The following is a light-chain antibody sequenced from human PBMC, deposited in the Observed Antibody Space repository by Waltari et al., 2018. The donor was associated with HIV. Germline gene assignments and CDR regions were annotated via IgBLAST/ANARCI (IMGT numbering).Light chain of an antibody. CDR1: SSNIGAGYD. Sequence: SVLTQPPSVSGAPGQRVTISCPGSSSNIGAGYDVHWYQQLPGTAPKLLIYCNSNRPSGVPDRFSGSKSGTSASLAITGLQAEDEADYYCQSYDSSLSGSVVFGGGTKLTVL. V-gene: IGLV1-40*01. CDR2: CNS. CDR3: QSYDSSLSGSVV. J-gene: IGLJ2*01.